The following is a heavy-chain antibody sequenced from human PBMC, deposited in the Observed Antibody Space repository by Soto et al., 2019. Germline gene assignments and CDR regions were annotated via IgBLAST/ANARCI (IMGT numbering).Heavy chain of an antibody. J-gene: IGHJ4*02. CDR1: GGTFSSYA. CDR2: IIPIFGTA. V-gene: IGHV1-69*13. Sequence: ASVQVSCKASGGTFSSYAISWVRQAPGQGLEWMGGIIPIFGTANYAQKFQGRVTITADGSTSTAYMELSSLRSEDTAVYYCASSRNYYDSSGYSTPFDYWGQGTLVTVSS. D-gene: IGHD3-22*01. CDR3: ASSRNYYDSSGYSTPFDY.